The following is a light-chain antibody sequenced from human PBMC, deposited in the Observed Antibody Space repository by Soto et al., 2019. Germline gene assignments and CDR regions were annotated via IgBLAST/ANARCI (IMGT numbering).Light chain of an antibody. J-gene: IGKJ1*01. CDR3: QQTSSFPRT. CDR2: AAS. V-gene: IGKV1-12*01. CDR1: QGISSW. Sequence: DIQMTQFPPSVSAYVGHRVTITCRASQGISSWLVWYQQKPGKAPKLLIHAASSLQSGVPSRFSGSGSGTDFTLTINNLEPEDFAIYFCQQTSSFPRTFGQGTKVDSK.